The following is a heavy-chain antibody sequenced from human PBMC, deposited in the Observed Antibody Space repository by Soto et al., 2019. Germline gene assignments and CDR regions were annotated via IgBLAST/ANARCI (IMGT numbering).Heavy chain of an antibody. V-gene: IGHV1-18*01. Sequence: VQLVQSGAEVKKPGASVKVSCKASGYTFTSYGISWVRQAPGQGLEWMGWISAYNGNTNYAQKRQGRGTMTTDTSTSTAYRVLRSLRSDDTAVYYCARGLNYGDQGDWFDPWGQRALVTVSS. CDR3: ARGLNYGDQGDWFDP. CDR1: GYTFTSYG. CDR2: ISAYNGNT. J-gene: IGHJ5*02. D-gene: IGHD4-17*01.